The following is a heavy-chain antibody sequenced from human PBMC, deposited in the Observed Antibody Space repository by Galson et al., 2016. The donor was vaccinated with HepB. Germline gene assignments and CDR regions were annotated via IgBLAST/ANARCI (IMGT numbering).Heavy chain of an antibody. CDR2: IYHSGTT. V-gene: IGHV4-4*02. Sequence: ETLSLTCAVSGGSISSSNWWNWVRQPPGQGLEWIGEIYHSGTTNYNPSLKSRVTISVDKSKNQFSLNLSSVTAADTAVYYCARDDVETLGFRGLANWFDPWGQGTLVTVSS. D-gene: IGHD3/OR15-3a*01. J-gene: IGHJ5*02. CDR1: GGSISSSNW. CDR3: ARDDVETLGFRGLANWFDP.